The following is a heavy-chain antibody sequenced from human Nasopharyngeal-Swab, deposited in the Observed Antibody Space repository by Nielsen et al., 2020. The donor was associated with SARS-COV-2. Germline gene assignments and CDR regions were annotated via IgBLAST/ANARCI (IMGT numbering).Heavy chain of an antibody. V-gene: IGHV4-34*01. J-gene: IGHJ2*01. CDR1: GGPFSGFS. CDR2: ISSSGTT. Sequence: TLSLTRDVNGGPFSGFSWSWIRQSPGKGLEWIGEISSSGTTNYNPSLQNPSLNGRVTLSLTSSDNQFSLEVTSVAVADTAVYYCARGVKRSGNWYFDLWGRGALVTVSS. CDR3: ARGVKRSGNWYFDL. D-gene: IGHD1-26*01.